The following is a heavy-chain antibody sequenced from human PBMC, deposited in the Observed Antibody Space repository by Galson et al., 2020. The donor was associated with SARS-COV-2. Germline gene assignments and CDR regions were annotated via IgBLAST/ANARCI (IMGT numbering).Heavy chain of an antibody. CDR2: IDWDDDK. J-gene: IGHJ3*02. Sequence: SGPTLVKPTQTLTLTCTFSGFSLSTSGMRVSWIRQPPGKALEWLARIDWDDDKFYSTSLKTRLTISKDTSKNQVVLTMTNMDPVDTATYYCARTYSGSSCGAFDIWGQGTMVTVSS. D-gene: IGHD1-26*01. CDR1: GFSLSTSGMR. V-gene: IGHV2-70*04. CDR3: ARTYSGSSCGAFDI.